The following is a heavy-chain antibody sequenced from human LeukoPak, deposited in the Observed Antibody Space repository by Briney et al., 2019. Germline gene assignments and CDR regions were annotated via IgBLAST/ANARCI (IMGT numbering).Heavy chain of an antibody. J-gene: IGHJ2*01. Sequence: ASVKVSCKASGGTFRRYAICWVRQAPGQGLECMGGIITNFDTGNYPQKSLGRVTITAVESTSPAYIELSSLRSEDTAVYDCARVRFGESSDWYFDLWGGSTLVTVSS. D-gene: IGHD3-10*01. CDR2: IITNFDTG. CDR3: ARVRFGESSDWYFDL. CDR1: GGTFRRYA. V-gene: IGHV1-69*13.